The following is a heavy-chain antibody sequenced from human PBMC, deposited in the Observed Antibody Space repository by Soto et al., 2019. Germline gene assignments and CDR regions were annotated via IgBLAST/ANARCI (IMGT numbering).Heavy chain of an antibody. CDR1: GYTLTTYY. V-gene: IGHV1-46*01. D-gene: IGHD6-19*01. J-gene: IGHJ4*02. CDR3: ARTEQWLVPPFDY. CDR2: IDPSGGST. Sequence: QVQLVQSGAEVKKPGASVKVSCKASGYTLTTYYMHWVRQAPGQGLEWVGIIDPSGGSTSYAQKFQGRVTMTRDTSTSTVYMELSSLRSEDTAIYYCARTEQWLVPPFDYWGQGTLVTVSS.